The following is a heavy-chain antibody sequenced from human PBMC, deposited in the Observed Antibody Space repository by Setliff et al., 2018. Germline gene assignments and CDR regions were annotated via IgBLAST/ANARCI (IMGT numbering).Heavy chain of an antibody. CDR1: GYTFINYE. D-gene: IGHD3-9*01. CDR3: ARDEAPRYFDWLLGRKYYYYGMDV. V-gene: IGHV1-8*03. CDR2: MNPNNGNT. Sequence: ASVKVSCKASGYTFINYEINWVRQATGQGLEWMGGMNPNNGNTGYAQKFQGRVTITADTSTSTAYRELRSLRSDDTAVYYCARDEAPRYFDWLLGRKYYYYGMDVWGQGTTVTVSS. J-gene: IGHJ6*02.